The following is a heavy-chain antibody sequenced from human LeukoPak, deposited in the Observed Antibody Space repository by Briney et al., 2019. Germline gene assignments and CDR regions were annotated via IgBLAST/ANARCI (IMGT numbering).Heavy chain of an antibody. D-gene: IGHD4-17*01. J-gene: IGHJ6*03. V-gene: IGHV4-59*01. CDR2: IYYSGST. CDR3: ARFPSPTVTWGSDYMDV. CDR1: GGSISSYY. Sequence: PSETLSLTCTVSGGSISSYYWSWLRQPPGKGLEGGGYIYYSGSTNYNPSLKSRVTISVDTSKNQFSLKLSSVTAADTAVYYCARFPSPTVTWGSDYMDVWGKGTTVTVSS.